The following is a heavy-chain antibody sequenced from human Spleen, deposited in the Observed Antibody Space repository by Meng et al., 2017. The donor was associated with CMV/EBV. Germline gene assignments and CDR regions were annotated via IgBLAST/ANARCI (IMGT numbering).Heavy chain of an antibody. CDR2: IKQDGSEK. CDR3: ARVCSFGVVTPYYYGMDV. Sequence: GESLRLSCAASGFTFSSYWMSWVRQAPGKGLEWVANIKQDGSEKYYVDSVKGRFTISRDNAKNSLYLQMNSLRAEDTALYYCARVCSFGVVTPYYYGMDVWGQGTTVTVSS. J-gene: IGHJ6*02. D-gene: IGHD3-3*01. CDR1: GFTFSSYW. V-gene: IGHV3-7*03.